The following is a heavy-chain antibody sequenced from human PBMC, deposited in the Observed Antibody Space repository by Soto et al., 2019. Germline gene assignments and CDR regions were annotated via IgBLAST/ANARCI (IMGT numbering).Heavy chain of an antibody. CDR1: GFTFISDG. Sequence: VGSLILSCAASGFTFISDGMHWVRQAPGKGLEWVAVIWYDGSNKYYADSVKGRFTISRDNSKNTLYLQMNSLRAEDTAVYYCARSLSEPQYYFDYWGQGTLVTVSS. CDR3: ARSLSEPQYYFDY. J-gene: IGHJ4*02. V-gene: IGHV3-33*01. CDR2: IWYDGSNK.